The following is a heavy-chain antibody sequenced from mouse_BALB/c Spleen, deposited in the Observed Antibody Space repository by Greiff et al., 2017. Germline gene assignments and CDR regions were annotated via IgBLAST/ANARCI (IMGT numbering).Heavy chain of an antibody. CDR3: ARDRYDVNYYAMDY. Sequence: VMLVESGPGLVAPSQSLSITCTVSGFSLTSYGVHWVRQPPGKGLEWLGVIWAGGSTNYNSALMSRLSISKDNSKSQVFLKMNSLQTDDTAMYYCARDRYDVNYYAMDYWGQGTSVTVSS. CDR1: GFSLTSYG. D-gene: IGHD2-14*01. J-gene: IGHJ4*01. CDR2: IWAGGST. V-gene: IGHV2-9*02.